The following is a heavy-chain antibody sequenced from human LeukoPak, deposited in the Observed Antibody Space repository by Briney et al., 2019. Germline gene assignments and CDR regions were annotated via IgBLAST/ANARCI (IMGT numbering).Heavy chain of an antibody. CDR1: GGSISTGGYF. CDR2: IYHSGST. D-gene: IGHD1-26*01. J-gene: IGHJ6*03. V-gene: IGHV4-30-2*01. CDR3: ARVDRIVGATTQEYYMDV. Sequence: ASETLSLTCTVSGGSISTGGYFWSWIRQPPGTGLEWIGYIYHSGSTYYNPSLKSRVTISVDRSENQFSLKLNSVTAADTAVYYCARVDRIVGATTQEYYMDVWGKGTTVTVSS.